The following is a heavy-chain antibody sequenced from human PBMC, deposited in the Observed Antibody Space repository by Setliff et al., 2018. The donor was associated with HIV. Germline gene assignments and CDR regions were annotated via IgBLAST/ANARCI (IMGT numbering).Heavy chain of an antibody. CDR1: GYTFTGYY. CDR3: ARTYYYDSSGYYGYYYYYYMDV. Sequence: ASVKVSCKASGYTFTGYYMHWVRQAPGQGLEWMGWINPNSGGTNYAQKFQGWVTMTRDTSISTAYMELRSLRSDDTAVYYCARTYYYDSSGYYGYYYYYYMDVWGKGTTVTVSS. D-gene: IGHD3-22*01. V-gene: IGHV1-2*04. CDR2: INPNSGGT. J-gene: IGHJ6*03.